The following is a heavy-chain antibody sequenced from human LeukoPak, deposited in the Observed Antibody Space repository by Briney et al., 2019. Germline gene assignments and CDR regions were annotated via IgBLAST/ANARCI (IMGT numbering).Heavy chain of an antibody. J-gene: IGHJ3*01. CDR3: AREGCSGGTCYLDTFDV. V-gene: IGHV3-21*01. CDR2: ISSSSYI. Sequence: GGSLRLSCAASGFTFSSYSMNWVRQAPGKGLEWVSSISSSSYIYYADSVKGRFTISRDNAKNSLYLQMNSLRVEDTAVYYCAREGCSGGTCYLDTFDVWGQGTMVTVSS. CDR1: GFTFSSYS. D-gene: IGHD2-15*01.